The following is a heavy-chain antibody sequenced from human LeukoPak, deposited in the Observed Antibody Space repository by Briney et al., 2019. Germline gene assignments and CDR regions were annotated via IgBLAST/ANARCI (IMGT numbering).Heavy chain of an antibody. CDR3: ARPRNLDGYNYYFDY. CDR1: GGTFSSYA. D-gene: IGHD5-24*01. J-gene: IGHJ4*02. CDR2: IIPIFGTA. V-gene: IGHV1-69*05. Sequence: GSSVKVSCKASGGTFSSYAISWVRQAPGQGLEWMGGIIPIFGTANYAQKFQGRVTITTDESTSTAYMELSSLRSEDTAVYYCARPRNLDGYNYYFDYWGQGTLVTVSS.